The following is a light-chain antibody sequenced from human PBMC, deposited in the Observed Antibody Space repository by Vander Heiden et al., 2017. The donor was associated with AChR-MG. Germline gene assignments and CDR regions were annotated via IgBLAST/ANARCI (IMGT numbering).Light chain of an antibody. CDR1: SSNIGSNT. V-gene: IGLV1-44*01. J-gene: IGLJ2*01. CDR3: AAWDDSPNGVV. CDR2: SNN. Sequence: QSVLTQPPSASGTPGQGVTISCSRSSSNIGSNTVNWYQQLPGTAPKLLIYSNNQRPSGVPDRFSGSKSGTSASLAISGLQSEDEADYYCAAWDDSPNGVVFGGGTKLTVL.